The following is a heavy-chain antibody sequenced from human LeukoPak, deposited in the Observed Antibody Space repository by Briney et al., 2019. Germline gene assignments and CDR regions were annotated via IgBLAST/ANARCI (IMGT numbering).Heavy chain of an antibody. CDR2: IGHDGMSA. Sequence: GGSLRLSCAASGLHFSGTAMSWVRQAPGKGLEWVSAIGHDGMSAYYADSVKGRFTISRDNSKKMVSLEMSSLTAADTGVYYCAKDGAQYSSGPECDPRGQGALVTVSP. CDR3: AKDGAQYSSGPECDP. CDR1: GLHFSGTA. D-gene: IGHD6-19*01. J-gene: IGHJ5*02. V-gene: IGHV3-23*01.